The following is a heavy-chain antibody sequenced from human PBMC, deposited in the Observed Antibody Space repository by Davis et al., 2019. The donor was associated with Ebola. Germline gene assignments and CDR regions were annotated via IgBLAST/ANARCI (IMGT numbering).Heavy chain of an antibody. CDR3: ARDQFSDYYGMDV. Sequence: GESLKISCVASGFTFRSHWMHWVRQAPGKGLEWVSRINNDGSRTKYADSVKGRLTISRDNAKNTLYLQMNSLRAEDTAVYSCARDQFSDYYGMDVWGQGTTVTVSS. V-gene: IGHV3-74*01. CDR2: INNDGSRT. J-gene: IGHJ6*02. CDR1: GFTFRSHW. D-gene: IGHD1-26*01.